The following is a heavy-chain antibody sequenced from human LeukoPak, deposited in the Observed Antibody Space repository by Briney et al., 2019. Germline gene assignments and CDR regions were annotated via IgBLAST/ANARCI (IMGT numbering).Heavy chain of an antibody. J-gene: IGHJ4*02. CDR1: RASISSSNYY. CDR2: IYYSGST. CDR3: ARVVRGYGPLYSDY. V-gene: IGHV4-39*01. Sequence: SETLSLTCTVSRASISSSNYYWGWIRQPPGKGLEWIGSIYYSGSTYYNPSLKSRVTISVDTSKNQFSLKLSSVTAADTAVYYCARVVRGYGPLYSDYCGQGTLVTVSS. D-gene: IGHD5-18*01.